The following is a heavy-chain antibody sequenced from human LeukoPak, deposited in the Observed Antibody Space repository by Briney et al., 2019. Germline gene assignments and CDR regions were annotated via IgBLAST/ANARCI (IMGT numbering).Heavy chain of an antibody. V-gene: IGHV3-9*03. D-gene: IGHD3-22*01. CDR3: AKVATRYYDSSGYYSHYFDY. CDR2: ISWNSGSI. Sequence: GRSLRLSCAASGFTFDDYAMHWVRQAPGKGLEWVSGISWNSGSIGYADSVKGRFTISRDNAKNSPYLQMTSLRAEDMALYYCAKVATRYYDSSGYYSHYFDYWGQGTLVTVSS. CDR1: GFTFDDYA. J-gene: IGHJ4*02.